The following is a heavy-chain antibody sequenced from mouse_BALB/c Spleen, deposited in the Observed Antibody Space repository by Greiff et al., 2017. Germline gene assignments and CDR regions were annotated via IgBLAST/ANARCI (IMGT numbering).Heavy chain of an antibody. D-gene: IGHD2-14*01. CDR1: GFTFSSYG. V-gene: IGHV5-6*02. CDR3: ARGYYRYDGGAMDY. Sequence: EVKLEESGGDLVKPGGSLKLSCAASGFTFSSYGMSWVRQTPDKRLEWVATISSGGSYTYYPDSVKGRFTISRDNAKNTLYLQMSSLKSEDTAMYYCARGYYRYDGGAMDYWGQGTSVTVSS. CDR2: ISSGGSYT. J-gene: IGHJ4*01.